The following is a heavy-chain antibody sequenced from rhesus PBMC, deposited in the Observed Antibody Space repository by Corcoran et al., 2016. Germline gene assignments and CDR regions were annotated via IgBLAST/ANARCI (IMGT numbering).Heavy chain of an antibody. CDR1: GSSISSNY. CDR3: ARDRSVLVVVDY. Sequence: QLQLQESGPGLVKPSETLSLTCAVSGSSISSNYWSWIRQPPGTGLEWIGRISGSGGSNYYNPSRKRRVTIPTATSKNQFSLKLSSVTAADTAVYYWARDRSVLVVVDYWGQGVLVTVSS. J-gene: IGHJ4*01. D-gene: IGHD2-21*01. CDR2: ISGSGGSN. V-gene: IGHV4-173*01.